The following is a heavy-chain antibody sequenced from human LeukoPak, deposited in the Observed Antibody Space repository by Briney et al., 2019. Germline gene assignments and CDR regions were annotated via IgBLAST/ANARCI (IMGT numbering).Heavy chain of an antibody. J-gene: IGHJ3*02. CDR1: GGSFSGYY. CDR3: ARMVLGGGYPFDI. CDR2: INHSGST. Sequence: PSETLSLTCAVYGGSFSGYYWSWIRQPPGKGLEWIGEINHSGSTNYNPSLKSRVTISVDTSKNQFSLKLSSVTAADTAVYYCARMVLGGGYPFDIWGQGTMVTVSS. V-gene: IGHV4-34*01. D-gene: IGHD2-15*01.